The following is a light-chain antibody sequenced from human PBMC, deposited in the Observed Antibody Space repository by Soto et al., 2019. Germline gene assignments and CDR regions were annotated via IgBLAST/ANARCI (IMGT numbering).Light chain of an antibody. CDR2: SSS. V-gene: IGKV1-39*01. CDR3: QQSYNTPRT. J-gene: IGKJ1*01. Sequence: DIQLTQSPSSLSASVGDRVTITCRASERISNYLNWYQQKPGTAPKLLIWSSSTLPSGVPSRFSGSGSGTDFTLTISGLQPDDFAVYYCQQSYNTPRTFGQGTKVEIK. CDR1: ERISNY.